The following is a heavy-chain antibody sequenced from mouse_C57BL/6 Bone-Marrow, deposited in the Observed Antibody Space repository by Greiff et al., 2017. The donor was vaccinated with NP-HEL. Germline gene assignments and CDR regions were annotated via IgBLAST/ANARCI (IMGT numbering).Heavy chain of an antibody. CDR2: IYPRDGST. V-gene: IGHV1-78*01. D-gene: IGHD1-1*01. J-gene: IGHJ3*01. CDR3: ARGGYYYGSSPAWFAY. CDR1: GYTFTDHT. Sequence: VQLQQSDAELVKPGASVKISCKVSGYTFTDHTIHWMKQRPEQGLEWIGYIYPRDGSTKYNEKFKGQATLTADKSSSPAYMQLNSLTSEDSAVYFWARGGYYYGSSPAWFAYWGQGTLVTVSA.